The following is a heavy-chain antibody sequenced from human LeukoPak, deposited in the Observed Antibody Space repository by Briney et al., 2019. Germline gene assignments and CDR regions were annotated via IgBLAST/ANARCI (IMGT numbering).Heavy chain of an antibody. D-gene: IGHD3-22*01. Sequence: GESLRLSCAASGFTFSSYWMSWVRQAPGKGLEWVANINQDGSEKYYVDSVKGRFTISRDNAKNSLYLQMNSLGAEDTAVYYCARRVVTHYDAFDIWGQGTVVTVSS. CDR1: GFTFSSYW. CDR2: INQDGSEK. CDR3: ARRVVTHYDAFDI. V-gene: IGHV3-7*01. J-gene: IGHJ3*02.